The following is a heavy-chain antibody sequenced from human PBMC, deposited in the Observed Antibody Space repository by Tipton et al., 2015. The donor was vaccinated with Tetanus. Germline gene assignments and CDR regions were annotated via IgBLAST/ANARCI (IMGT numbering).Heavy chain of an antibody. V-gene: IGHV3-49*03. CDR1: GFTFGDYA. J-gene: IGHJ6*04. CDR2: IRSKAYGGTT. CDR3: TRDRVGASVDGMDV. Sequence: SLRLSCTASGFTFGDYAMSWFRQAPGKGLEWVGFIRSKAYGGTTEYAASVKGRFTISRDDSKSTAYLQMNSLKTEDTAVYYCTRDRVGASVDGMDVWGKGTTVPVSS. D-gene: IGHD1-26*01.